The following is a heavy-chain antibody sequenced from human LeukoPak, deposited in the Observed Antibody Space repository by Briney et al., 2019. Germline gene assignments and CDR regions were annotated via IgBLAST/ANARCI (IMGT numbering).Heavy chain of an antibody. J-gene: IGHJ5*02. V-gene: IGHV3-73*01. CDR3: FNDWFDP. CDR1: GFTFSGSA. Sequence: GGSLRLSCAASGFTFSGSAMHWVRQASGKGLEWVGRIRSKANSYATAYAASVKGRFTISRDDSKKTAYLQMNSLKTEDTAVYYCFNDWFDPWGQGTLVTVSS. CDR2: IRSKANSYAT.